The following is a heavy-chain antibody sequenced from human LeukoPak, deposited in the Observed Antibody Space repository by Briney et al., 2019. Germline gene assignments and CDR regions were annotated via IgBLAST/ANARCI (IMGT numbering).Heavy chain of an antibody. CDR3: ASTAIVVVPAAILDYFDY. J-gene: IGHJ4*02. Sequence: SETLSLTCTVSGGSISSYYWSWIRQPPGKGLEWIGYIYYSGSTNYNPSLKSRVTISVDTSKNQFSPKLSSVTAADTAVYYCASTAIVVVPAAILDYFDYWGQGTLVTVSS. CDR1: GGSISSYY. V-gene: IGHV4-59*01. D-gene: IGHD2-2*02. CDR2: IYYSGST.